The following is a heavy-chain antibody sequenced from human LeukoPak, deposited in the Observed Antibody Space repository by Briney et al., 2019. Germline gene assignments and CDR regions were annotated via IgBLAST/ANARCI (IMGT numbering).Heavy chain of an antibody. CDR3: AKDRITMVRGVYNWFDP. D-gene: IGHD3-10*01. J-gene: IGHJ5*02. Sequence: SGGSLRLSCAASGFTFSSYAMSWVRQAPGKGLEWVSAISGSGGSTYYADSVKGRFTISRDNSKNTLYLQMNSLRAEDTAVYYCAKDRITMVRGVYNWFDPWGQGTLVTVSS. CDR2: ISGSGGST. V-gene: IGHV3-23*01. CDR1: GFTFSSYA.